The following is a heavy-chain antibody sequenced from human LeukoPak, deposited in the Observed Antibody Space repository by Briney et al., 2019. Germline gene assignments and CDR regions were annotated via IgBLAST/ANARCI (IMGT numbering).Heavy chain of an antibody. CDR1: GFTVSTNY. V-gene: IGHV3-53*01. D-gene: IGHD6-6*01. Sequence: GSLRLSCAASGFTVSTNYMNWVRQAPGKGLEWVSVIYSGGDTYYTDSVKGRFTISRDNSKNTLYLQMNSLRAEDTAVYYCARDRPIDYWGQGTLVTVSS. J-gene: IGHJ4*02. CDR3: ARDRPIDY. CDR2: IYSGGDT.